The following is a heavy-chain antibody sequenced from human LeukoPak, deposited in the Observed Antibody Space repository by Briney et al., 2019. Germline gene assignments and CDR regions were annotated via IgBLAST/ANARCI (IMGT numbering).Heavy chain of an antibody. V-gene: IGHV3-30*02. CDR2: IWYDGSNK. Sequence: GGSLRLSCAASGFTFNKYGFHWVRQAPGKGLEWVTFIWYDGSNKYYADSVKGRFTISRDNSKNTLYLQMNSLRAEDTAVYYCARAPEHPRPFYYYFDYWGQGTLVTVSS. CDR3: ARAPEHPRPFYYYFDY. J-gene: IGHJ4*02. CDR1: GFTFNKYG. D-gene: IGHD1-26*01.